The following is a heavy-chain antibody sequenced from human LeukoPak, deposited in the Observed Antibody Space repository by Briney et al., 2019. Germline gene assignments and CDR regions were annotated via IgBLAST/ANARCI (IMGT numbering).Heavy chain of an antibody. CDR2: INPNSGVT. V-gene: IGHV1-2*02. D-gene: IGHD6-13*01. CDR1: GYIFTGYQ. Sequence: GASVKVSCKASGYIFTGYQIHWVRQAPGQGLEWVGRINPNSGVTDFPQKFQGRVTVTRDTPTKTVYMDLTSLRFDDTAVYYCARGPLPGGLWYPDYWGQGTLLTVSS. J-gene: IGHJ4*02. CDR3: ARGPLPGGLWYPDY.